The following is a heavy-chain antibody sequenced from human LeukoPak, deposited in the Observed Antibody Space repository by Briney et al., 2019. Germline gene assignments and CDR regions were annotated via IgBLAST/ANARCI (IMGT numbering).Heavy chain of an antibody. CDR1: GGSISSGSYY. V-gene: IGHV4-61*02. CDR2: IYTSGST. Sequence: SETLSLTCTVSGGSISSGSYYWSWIRQPAGKGLEWIGRIYTSGSTNYNPSLKGRVTISVDTSKNQFSLKLSSVTAADTAVYYCARALRYFDWSGPPGYYMDVWGKGTTVTISS. J-gene: IGHJ6*03. CDR3: ARALRYFDWSGPPGYYMDV. D-gene: IGHD3-9*01.